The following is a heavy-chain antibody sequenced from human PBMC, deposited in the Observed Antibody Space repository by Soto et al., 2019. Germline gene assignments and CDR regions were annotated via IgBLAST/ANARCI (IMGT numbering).Heavy chain of an antibody. CDR2: IYSGGST. CDR3: ASLYGPGRYYGRLSDY. D-gene: IGHD3-10*01. CDR1: GFTVSSNY. Sequence: EVQLVESGGGLVQPGGSLRLSCAASGFTVSSNYMSWVRQAPGQGLEWVSVIYSGGSTYYEDSVTGSFTISRHNSKNTLYLQMNSLGAEATAVYYCASLYGPGRYYGRLSDYGGQGTRVAVSS. V-gene: IGHV3-53*04. J-gene: IGHJ4*02.